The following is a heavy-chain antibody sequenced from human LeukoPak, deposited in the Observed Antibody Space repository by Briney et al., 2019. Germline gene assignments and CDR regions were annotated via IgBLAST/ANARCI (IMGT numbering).Heavy chain of an antibody. CDR3: TRLAAAGSGRWAPDY. J-gene: IGHJ4*02. Sequence: GGSLRLSCGASGFTFSSYSMNWVRQAPGKGLEWVSCISSSSSYIYYADSVKGRFTIPRDNAKNSVYLQMSGLTTEDTAVYYCTRLAAAGSGRWAPDYWGQGTLVTVSS. D-gene: IGHD1-14*01. CDR1: GFTFSSYS. V-gene: IGHV3-21*06. CDR2: ISSSSSYI.